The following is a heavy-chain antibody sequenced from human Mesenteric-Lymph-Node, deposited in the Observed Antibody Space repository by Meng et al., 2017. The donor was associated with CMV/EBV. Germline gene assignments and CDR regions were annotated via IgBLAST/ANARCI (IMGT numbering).Heavy chain of an antibody. CDR1: GFTFSSYS. CDR3: TRDGPLGVSSSWYFIFDY. J-gene: IGHJ4*02. V-gene: IGHV3-30*03. D-gene: IGHD6-13*01. Sequence: GESLKISCAASGFTFSSYSMNWVRQAPGKGLEWVALISFDGNNIFYADSVKGRFTISRDNSWNTLYLQMDSLRAEDTAMYYCTRDGPLGVSSSWYFIFDYWGQGTQVTVSS. CDR2: ISFDGNNI.